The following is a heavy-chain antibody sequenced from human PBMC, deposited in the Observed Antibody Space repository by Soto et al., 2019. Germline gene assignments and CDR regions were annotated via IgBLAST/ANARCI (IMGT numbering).Heavy chain of an antibody. CDR3: ASSNTPDY. CDR1: GFTFSSYA. D-gene: IGHD3-3*02. J-gene: IGHJ4*02. V-gene: IGHV3-30-3*01. CDR2: ISYDGSNK. Sequence: QVQLVESGGGVVQPGRSLRLSCAASGFTFSSYAMHWVRQAPGKGLEWVAVISYDGSNKYYADSVKGRFTISRDNAKNSLYLQMNSLRAEDTAVYYCASSNTPDYWGQGTLVTVSS.